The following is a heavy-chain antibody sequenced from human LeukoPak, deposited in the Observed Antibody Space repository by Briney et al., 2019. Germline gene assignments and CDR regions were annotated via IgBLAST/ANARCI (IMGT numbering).Heavy chain of an antibody. CDR2: INNDGSST. Sequence: GGSLRLSCAASGFTFSRYWMHWVRQAPGKGLVWVSRINNDGSSTSYADSVKGRFTISRDNAKNTLYLQINSLRAEDTAVYYCARDDSRGFAYWGQGTLVTVSS. CDR1: GFTFSRYW. V-gene: IGHV3-74*01. D-gene: IGHD2-21*01. J-gene: IGHJ4*02. CDR3: ARDDSRGFAY.